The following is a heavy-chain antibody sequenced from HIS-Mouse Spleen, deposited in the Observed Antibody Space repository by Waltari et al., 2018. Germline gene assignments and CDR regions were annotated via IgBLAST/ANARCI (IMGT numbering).Heavy chain of an antibody. D-gene: IGHD3-3*01. V-gene: IGHV3-30-3*01. CDR3: ARDSITIFGVPYTPDAFDI. J-gene: IGHJ3*02. CDR2: ISYDGSNK. CDR1: GFTFSSYA. Sequence: QVQLVESGGGVVQPGRSRRLSWAASGFTFSSYAMHWVRQAPGKGLEWVAVISYDGSNKYYADSVKGRFTISRDNSKNTLYLQMNSLRAEDTAVYYCARDSITIFGVPYTPDAFDIWGQGTMVTVSS.